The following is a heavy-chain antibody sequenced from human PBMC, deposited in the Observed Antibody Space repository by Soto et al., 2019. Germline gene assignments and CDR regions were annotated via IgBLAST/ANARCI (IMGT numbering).Heavy chain of an antibody. Sequence: SETLSLTCTVSGGSVTNSSYYWGWIRQSPGKGLEWIGSVYYRGRSYSKSSVKSRVTISVDTSKNRFSLSLNSVTASDAAVYFCVSQRTTVPTQAYVDYWGPGALVTVSS. D-gene: IGHD4-17*01. CDR3: VSQRTTVPTQAYVDY. CDR2: VYYRGRS. V-gene: IGHV4-39*01. CDR1: GGSVTNSSYY. J-gene: IGHJ4*02.